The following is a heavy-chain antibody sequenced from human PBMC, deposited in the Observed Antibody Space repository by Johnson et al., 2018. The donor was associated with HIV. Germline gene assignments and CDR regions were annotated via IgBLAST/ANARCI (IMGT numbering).Heavy chain of an antibody. D-gene: IGHD4-11*01. CDR3: ASSTVMMTDDAFDI. CDR2: IYSGGST. V-gene: IGHV3-53*01. Sequence: VQLVESGGGLIQPGGSLRLSCAASGFIVSNNYMSWVRQAPGKGLEWVSLIYSGGSTYYTDSVKGRFTISRDNSKNTLYLQMNTLNAEDTAVYYCASSTVMMTDDAFDIWGQGTVVTVSP. J-gene: IGHJ3*02. CDR1: GFIVSNNY.